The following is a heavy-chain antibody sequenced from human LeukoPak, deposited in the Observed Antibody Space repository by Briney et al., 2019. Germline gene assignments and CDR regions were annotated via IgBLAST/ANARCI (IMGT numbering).Heavy chain of an antibody. J-gene: IGHJ4*02. Sequence: GGSLRLSCPLSGLILSSSNIRWVRQAPANGLDWVSVMYSGGNTYYADSVKGRFTISRDKSKNTLYLQMNSLRAEDTAVYHCARVQAVFQNFDYWGQGTLVTVS. CDR1: GLILSSSN. V-gene: IGHV3-66*01. CDR2: MYSGGNT. CDR3: ARVQAVFQNFDY.